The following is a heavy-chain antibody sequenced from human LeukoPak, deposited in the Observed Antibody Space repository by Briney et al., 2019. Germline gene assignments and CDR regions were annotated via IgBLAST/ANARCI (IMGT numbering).Heavy chain of an antibody. CDR3: AKDRDYDFWSGYYWDN. CDR2: ISGSGGST. D-gene: IGHD3-3*01. J-gene: IGHJ4*02. CDR1: GFTFSSYA. Sequence: GGSLRLSCEASGFTFSSYAMSWVRQAPGRGLEWVSSISGSGGSTYYADSVKGRFTISRDNSKDTLYLQMHSLRGEDTAVYFCAKDRDYDFWSGYYWDNWGQGTLVTVSS. V-gene: IGHV3-23*01.